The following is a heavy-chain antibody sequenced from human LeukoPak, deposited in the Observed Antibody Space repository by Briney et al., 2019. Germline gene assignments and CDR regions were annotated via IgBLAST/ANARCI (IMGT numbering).Heavy chain of an antibody. D-gene: IGHD3-22*01. CDR1: GFTFSSYG. J-gene: IGHJ4*02. CDR3: YAEGLDYYDSRTFDY. Sequence: PGGSLRLSCAASGFTFSSYGMHWVRQAPGKGLEWVALIRYDGSNKYYADSVKGRFTISRDNSKNTLYLQMNSLRAEDTAVYYCYAEGLDYYDSRTFDYWGQGTLVTVSS. CDR2: IRYDGSNK. V-gene: IGHV3-30*02.